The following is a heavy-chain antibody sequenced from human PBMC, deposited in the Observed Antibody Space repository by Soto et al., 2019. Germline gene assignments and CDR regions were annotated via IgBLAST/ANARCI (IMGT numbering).Heavy chain of an antibody. V-gene: IGHV4-30-4*01. J-gene: IGHJ6*02. D-gene: IGHD3-10*01. CDR2: IYYSGST. CDR1: GGSISSGDYY. Sequence: PSETLSLTCTVSGGSISSGDYYWSWIRQPPGKGLEWIGYIYYSGSTYYNPSLKSRVTISVDTSKNQFSLKLSSVTAADTAVYYCARKNLVWSTGRGSYYYYGMDVWGQGTTVTVSS. CDR3: ARKNLVWSTGRGSYYYYGMDV.